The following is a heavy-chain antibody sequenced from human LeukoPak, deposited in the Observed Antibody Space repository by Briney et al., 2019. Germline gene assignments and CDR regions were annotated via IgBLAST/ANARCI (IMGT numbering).Heavy chain of an antibody. CDR1: GGSISSGTYY. Sequence: MTSETLSLTCTVSGGSISSGTYYWSWLRQPAGKGLEWIGRIDASGSINYNPTLKSRVTISVDRSKNQISLKLSSVTAADTAVYYCAREGGYSYGDAPLHFDYWGQGTLVTVSS. D-gene: IGHD5-18*01. CDR3: AREGGYSYGDAPLHFDY. V-gene: IGHV4-61*02. J-gene: IGHJ4*02. CDR2: IDASGSI.